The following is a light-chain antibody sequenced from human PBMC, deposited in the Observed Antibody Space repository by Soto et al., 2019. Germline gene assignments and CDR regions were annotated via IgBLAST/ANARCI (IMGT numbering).Light chain of an antibody. CDR1: QSVSSSS. V-gene: IGKV3-20*01. J-gene: IGKJ1*01. CDR2: AAS. Sequence: EIVLTQSPGTLSASPGERVTLSCRASQSVSSSSLAWYQQKPGQAPRLLIYAASSRATGIPDGFSGSGSGTDFTLTISRLEPEDFAVYSCQQYDTSPPTFGQGTKV. CDR3: QQYDTSPPT.